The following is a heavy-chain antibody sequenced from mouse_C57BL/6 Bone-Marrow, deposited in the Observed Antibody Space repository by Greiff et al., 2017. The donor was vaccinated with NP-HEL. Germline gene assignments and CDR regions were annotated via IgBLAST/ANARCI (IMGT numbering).Heavy chain of an antibody. CDR3: ARSRLRRFDY. J-gene: IGHJ2*01. D-gene: IGHD2-2*01. Sequence: QVQLQQSGAELARPGSSVKLSCQASGYTFTSYGISWVKQRTGQGLEWIGEIYPRSGNTYYNEKFKGKATLTADKSSSTAYMELRSLTSEDSAVYFCARSRLRRFDYWGQGTTLTVSS. CDR1: GYTFTSYG. CDR2: IYPRSGNT. V-gene: IGHV1-81*01.